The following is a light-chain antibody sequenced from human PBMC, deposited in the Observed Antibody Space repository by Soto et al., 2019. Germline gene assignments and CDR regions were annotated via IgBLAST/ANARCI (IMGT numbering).Light chain of an antibody. Sequence: QSALTQPASVSGSVGQSITISCTGTSSDVGGYDFVSWYQHHPGKAPKLIIYEVRTRPSGVSDRFSGSKSGNTASLTISGLQAEDEADYHCSSYTTIKTVVFGGGTKLTVL. CDR1: SSDVGGYDF. CDR2: EVR. J-gene: IGLJ2*01. V-gene: IGLV2-14*01. CDR3: SSYTTIKTVV.